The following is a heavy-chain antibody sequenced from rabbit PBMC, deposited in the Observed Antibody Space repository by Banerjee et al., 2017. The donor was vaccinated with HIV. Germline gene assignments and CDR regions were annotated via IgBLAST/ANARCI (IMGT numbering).Heavy chain of an antibody. V-gene: IGHV1S45*01. D-gene: IGHD4-1*01. CDR1: GFSLSSNDM. J-gene: IGHJ4*01. CDR2: INTSSGNT. CDR3: VRDLAGVIGWNFNL. Sequence: QEQLKESGGGLVQPGGSLKLSCTASGFSLSSNDMSWVRQAPGKGLEWIGCINTSSGNTVYASWVNGRFSISKTSSTTVTLQMTSLTAADTATYFCVRDLAGVIGWNFNLWGQGTLVTVS.